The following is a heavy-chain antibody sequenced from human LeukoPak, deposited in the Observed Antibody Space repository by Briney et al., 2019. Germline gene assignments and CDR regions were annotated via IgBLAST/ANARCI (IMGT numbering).Heavy chain of an antibody. V-gene: IGHV3-43D*03. CDR3: AKDRAAMVNNYMDV. J-gene: IGHJ6*03. Sequence: PGGSLRLSCAASGFTFDDYAMHWVRQAPGKGLEWVSLISWDGGSTYYADSVKGRFTISRDNSKNSLYLQMNSLRAEDTALYYCAKDRAAMVNNYMDVWGKGTTVAVSS. D-gene: IGHD5-18*01. CDR1: GFTFDDYA. CDR2: ISWDGGST.